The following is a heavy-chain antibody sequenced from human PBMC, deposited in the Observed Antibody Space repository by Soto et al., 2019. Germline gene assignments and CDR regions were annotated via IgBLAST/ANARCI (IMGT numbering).Heavy chain of an antibody. Sequence: ASVKVSCKASGYTFTSYGISWVRQAPGQGLEWMGWISAYNGNTNYAQKLQGRVTMTTDTSTSTAYMELRSLRSDDTAVYYCARVPPLGIAAAGRRFFDYWGQGTLVNVSS. V-gene: IGHV1-18*01. D-gene: IGHD6-13*01. CDR2: ISAYNGNT. CDR1: GYTFTSYG. CDR3: ARVPPLGIAAAGRRFFDY. J-gene: IGHJ4*02.